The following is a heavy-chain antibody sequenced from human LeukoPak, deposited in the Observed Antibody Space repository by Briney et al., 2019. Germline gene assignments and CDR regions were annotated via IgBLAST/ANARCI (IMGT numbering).Heavy chain of an antibody. CDR1: GGSFSGYY. D-gene: IGHD2-8*02. CDR3: ARGFRGGVNY. J-gene: IGHJ4*02. Sequence: PSETLSLTCAVYGGSFSGYYWSWIRQPPGEGLEWIGYIYYSGSTNYNPSLKSRVTISLDTSKNQFSLKLSSVTAADTAVYYCARGFRGGVNYWGQGTLVTVSS. V-gene: IGHV4-59*01. CDR2: IYYSGST.